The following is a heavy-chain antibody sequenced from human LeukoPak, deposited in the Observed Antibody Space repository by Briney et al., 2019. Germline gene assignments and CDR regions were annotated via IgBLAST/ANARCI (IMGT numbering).Heavy chain of an antibody. Sequence: SSETLSLTCTVSGGSISTYYWSWIRQPAGKGLEWIGRIYISGSTNYNPSLKSRVSMSVDTSKNHFSLKLSSVTAADTAVYYCARDRVGQQLVGRKYYYYYMDVWGKGNTVTISS. D-gene: IGHD6-13*01. CDR3: ARDRVGQQLVGRKYYYYYMDV. V-gene: IGHV4-4*07. CDR1: GGSISTYY. J-gene: IGHJ6*03. CDR2: IYISGST.